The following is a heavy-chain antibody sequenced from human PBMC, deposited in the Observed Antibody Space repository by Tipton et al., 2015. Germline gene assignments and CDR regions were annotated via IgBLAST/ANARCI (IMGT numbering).Heavy chain of an antibody. Sequence: LRLSCTVSGDSISDYYWSWIRQSPGKGLEWIGYIYCSGTSTYNPSLKSRVTISVDTSKNQFSLRLSSVTAADTAVYYCVRARFGYSGYDRYYFDYWGQGTLVTVSS. V-gene: IGHV4-59*03. D-gene: IGHD5-12*01. CDR3: VRARFGYSGYDRYYFDY. CDR1: GDSISDYY. CDR2: IYCSGTS. J-gene: IGHJ4*02.